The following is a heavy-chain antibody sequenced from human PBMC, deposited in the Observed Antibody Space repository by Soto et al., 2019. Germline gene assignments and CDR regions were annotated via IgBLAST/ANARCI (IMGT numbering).Heavy chain of an antibody. CDR2: IKSKTDGGTT. D-gene: IGHD4-17*01. CDR3: TTAGSPDHGDYMNGNYYYYYYMDV. CDR1: GFTFSNAW. J-gene: IGHJ6*03. V-gene: IGHV3-15*01. Sequence: GRSLRLSCAASGFTFSNAWMSWVRQAPGKGLEWVGRIKSKTDGGTTDYAAPVKGRFTISRDDSKNTLYLQMNSLKTEDTAVYYCTTAGSPDHGDYMNGNYYYYYYMDVWGKGTTVTVSS.